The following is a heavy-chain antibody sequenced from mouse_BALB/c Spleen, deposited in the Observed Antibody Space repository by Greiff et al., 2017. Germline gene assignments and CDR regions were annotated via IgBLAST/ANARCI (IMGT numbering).Heavy chain of an antibody. CDR2: ISYSGST. J-gene: IGHJ3*01. CDR1: GYSITSDYA. V-gene: IGHV3-2*02. Sequence: EVQLVESGPGLVKPSQSLSLTCTVTGYSITSDYAWNWIRQFPGNKLEWMGYISYSGSTSYNPSLKSRISITRDTSKNQFFLQLNSVTTEDTATYYCARGITTVVATPFAYWGQGTLVTVSA. D-gene: IGHD1-1*01. CDR3: ARGITTVVATPFAY.